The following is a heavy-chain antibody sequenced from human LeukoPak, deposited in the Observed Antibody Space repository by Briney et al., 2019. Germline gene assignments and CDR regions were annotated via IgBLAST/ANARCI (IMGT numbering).Heavy chain of an antibody. J-gene: IGHJ4*02. CDR1: GGSISSGGYY. Sequence: SETLSLTCTVSGGSISSGGYYWGWIRQHPGKGLEWIGHIYYSGSTYYNPSLKSRVTISVDTSKNQFSLKLSSVTAADTAVYYCAKDRGTMVRGPNDYWGQGTLVTVSS. V-gene: IGHV4-31*03. D-gene: IGHD3-10*01. CDR3: AKDRGTMVRGPNDY. CDR2: IYYSGST.